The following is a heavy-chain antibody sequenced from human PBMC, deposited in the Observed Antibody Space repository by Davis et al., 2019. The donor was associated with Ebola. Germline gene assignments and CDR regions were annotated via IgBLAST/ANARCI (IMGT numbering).Heavy chain of an antibody. CDR3: EVLAGY. D-gene: IGHD2/OR15-2a*01. Sequence: MPSETLSPTCTVLGGSFTSNYWSWIRQPPGKGLAWIGYFFYSGSTNYNPSLKSRATISLDTSHNQVSLKLTSVTAADTAVYYSEVLAGYCGQGTLVTVPS. CDR2: FFYSGST. CDR1: GGSFTSNY. V-gene: IGHV4-59*01. J-gene: IGHJ4*02.